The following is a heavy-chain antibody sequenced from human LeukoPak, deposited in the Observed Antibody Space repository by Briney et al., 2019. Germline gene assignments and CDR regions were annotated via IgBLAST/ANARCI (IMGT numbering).Heavy chain of an antibody. D-gene: IGHD2-2*01. Sequence: GRSLRLSCAASGFTFSSYGMHWVRQAPGKGLEWVAVISYDGSNKYYADSVKGRFTISRDNSKNTLYLQMNSLRAEDTAVYYCAKSAHYCSSTSCARVDDAFDIWGQGTMVTVSS. V-gene: IGHV3-30*18. CDR1: GFTFSSYG. J-gene: IGHJ3*02. CDR2: ISYDGSNK. CDR3: AKSAHYCSSTSCARVDDAFDI.